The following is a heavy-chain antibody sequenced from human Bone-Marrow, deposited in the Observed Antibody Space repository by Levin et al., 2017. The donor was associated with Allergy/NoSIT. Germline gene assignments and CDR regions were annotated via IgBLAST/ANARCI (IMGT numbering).Heavy chain of an antibody. V-gene: IGHV4-61*02. CDR1: GGSISSGDYY. CDR2: IYTGGAT. CDR3: ARDSGTNWIDRLGMGWFDP. D-gene: IGHD3-10*01. J-gene: IGHJ5*02. Sequence: SQTLSLTCTVSGGSISSGDYYWSWIRQPAGQGLQWIGRIYTGGATDYHASFESRVTISLDMSGSQFSLKMTSVTAADTAIYFCARDSGTNWIDRLGMGWFDPWGQGILVTVSS.